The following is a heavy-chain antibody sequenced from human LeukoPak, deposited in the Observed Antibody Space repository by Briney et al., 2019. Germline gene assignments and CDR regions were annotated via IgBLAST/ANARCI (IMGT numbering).Heavy chain of an antibody. CDR1: GFTFSTYA. CDR3: AKVSVRVAVAPNLDY. V-gene: IGHV3-23*01. Sequence: PGGSLRLSCAASGFTFSTYAMSWVRQAPGKGLEWVSAISGSGGSTYYADSVKGRFTISRDNSKNTLYLQMNSLRAEDTAVYYCAKVSVRVAVAPNLDYWGQGTLVTVSS. J-gene: IGHJ4*02. CDR2: ISGSGGST. D-gene: IGHD6-19*01.